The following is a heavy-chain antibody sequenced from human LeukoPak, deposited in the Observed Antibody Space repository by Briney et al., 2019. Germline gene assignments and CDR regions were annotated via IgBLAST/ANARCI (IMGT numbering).Heavy chain of an antibody. CDR2: ISYDGANK. V-gene: IGHV3-30-3*01. Sequence: GGSLRLSCAASGFTISNYAMHWVRQAPGKGLEWVGVISYDGANKYYADSVKGRFTISRDISKNTLFLQMNSLRPGDTAVYYCARDLATPVDYWGQGTLVTVSS. D-gene: IGHD2-15*01. CDR1: GFTISNYA. CDR3: ARDLATPVDY. J-gene: IGHJ4*02.